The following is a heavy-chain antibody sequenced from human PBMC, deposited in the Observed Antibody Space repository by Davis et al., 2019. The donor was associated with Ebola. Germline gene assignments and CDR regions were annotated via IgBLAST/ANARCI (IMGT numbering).Heavy chain of an antibody. CDR3: ASHLGYSSSHIDY. D-gene: IGHD6-6*01. CDR1: GVTFRNYV. CDR2: IRSKTAGGTT. J-gene: IGHJ4*02. Sequence: GGSLRLSCAVSGVTFRNYVMNWVRQAPGKGLEWVGRIRSKTAGGTTDYAAPVKSRFTISRDDSQNTLYLQMNSLRAEDTAVYYCASHLGYSSSHIDYWGQGTVVTVSS. V-gene: IGHV3-15*07.